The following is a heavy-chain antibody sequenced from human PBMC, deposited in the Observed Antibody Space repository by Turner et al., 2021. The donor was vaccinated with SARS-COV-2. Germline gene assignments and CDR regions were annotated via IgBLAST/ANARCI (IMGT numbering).Heavy chain of an antibody. Sequence: QVQLQQRGAGLLKPSETLSLTCAVYGGSFSGYYWSWSRQPPGKGLEWIGEINHSGSTNYNPSLKSRVTISVDTSKNQFSLKLSSVTAADTAVYYCARGIKGVLMSGSYYYYGMDVWGQGTTVTVSS. CDR3: ARGIKGVLMSGSYYYYGMDV. V-gene: IGHV4-34*01. J-gene: IGHJ6*02. D-gene: IGHD1-26*01. CDR1: GGSFSGYY. CDR2: INHSGST.